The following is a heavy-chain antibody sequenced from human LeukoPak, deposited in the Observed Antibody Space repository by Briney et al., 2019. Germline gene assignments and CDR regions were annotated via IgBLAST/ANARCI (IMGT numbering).Heavy chain of an antibody. J-gene: IGHJ4*02. Sequence: PGGSLRLSCAVSGFTVSGNYMSWIRQAPGKGLEWVSYISSSGNTTYNADSVKGRFSITRDNAKNSLYLQMNSLRAEDTAVYYCARDGGSAWFLDYWGQGTLVTVSS. CDR2: ISSSGNTT. CDR1: GFTVSGNY. D-gene: IGHD6-19*01. CDR3: ARDGGSAWFLDY. V-gene: IGHV3-11*04.